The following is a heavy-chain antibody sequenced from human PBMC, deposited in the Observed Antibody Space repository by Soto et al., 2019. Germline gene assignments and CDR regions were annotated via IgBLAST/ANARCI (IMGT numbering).Heavy chain of an antibody. D-gene: IGHD6-13*01. J-gene: IGHJ4*02. CDR3: ASSHAGAHITAAVH. CDR2: VYHSGST. V-gene: IGHV4-30-2*01. CDR1: GGSISSSGYS. Sequence: SETLSLTCTVSGGSISSSGYSWSWIRQPPGKGLEWVGYVYHSGSTYYNPSLKSRVTISVDRSKNQFSLKLSSVTAADTAVYYCASSHAGAHITAAVHWGQGTLVTVSS.